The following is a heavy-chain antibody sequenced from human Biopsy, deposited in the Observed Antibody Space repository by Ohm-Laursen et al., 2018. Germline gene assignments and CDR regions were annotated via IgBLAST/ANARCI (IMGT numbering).Heavy chain of an antibody. CDR2: ISSRSSDI. J-gene: IGHJ4*02. D-gene: IGHD2-15*01. CDR1: GFIFSTYT. V-gene: IGHV3-21*01. Sequence: GSLRLSCSAPGFIFSTYTMNWVRQAPGEGLEWVSSISSRSSDIYYADSVKGRFTISRDNAKNSLYLQMNSLRAEDTAVYYCARAYPPPGRRLVVVAGDFDCWGQGTRVTVSS. CDR3: ARAYPPPGRRLVVVAGDFDC.